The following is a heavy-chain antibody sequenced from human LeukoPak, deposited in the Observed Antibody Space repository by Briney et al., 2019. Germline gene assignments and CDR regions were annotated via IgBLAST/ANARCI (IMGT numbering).Heavy chain of an antibody. CDR2: ISGDGGRT. D-gene: IGHD3-10*01. CDR1: GFTFDDYA. Sequence: GGSLRLSCAASGFTFDDYAMHWVRQAPGKGLEWVSLISGDGGRTYYADSVKGRFTISRDNSKNSLYLQMNSLRTEDTALYYCAKKFRGSGTGTYYYGMDVWGQGTTVTVSS. V-gene: IGHV3-43*02. J-gene: IGHJ6*02. CDR3: AKKFRGSGTGTYYYGMDV.